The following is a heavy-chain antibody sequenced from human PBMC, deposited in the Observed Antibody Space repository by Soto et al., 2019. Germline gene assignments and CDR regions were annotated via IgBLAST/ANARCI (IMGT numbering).Heavy chain of an antibody. CDR3: ARYYVGAYCSSTSCYSDYYYGMDV. CDR2: ISSSSSTI. CDR1: GFTFSSYS. J-gene: IGHJ6*02. D-gene: IGHD2-2*01. V-gene: IGHV3-48*01. Sequence: EVQLVESGGGLVQPGGSLRLSCAASGFTFSSYSMNWVRQAPGKGLEWVSYISSSSSTIYYADSVKGRFTISRDNAKNLLYLQMNSLGADDRAVYYCARYYVGAYCSSTSCYSDYYYGMDVWGQGTTVSVSS.